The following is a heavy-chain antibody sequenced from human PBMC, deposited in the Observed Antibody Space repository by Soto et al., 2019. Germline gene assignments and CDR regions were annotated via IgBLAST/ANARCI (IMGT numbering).Heavy chain of an antibody. CDR2: IWHDGSNK. V-gene: IGHV3-33*01. J-gene: IGHJ4*02. D-gene: IGHD5-12*01. CDR3: AREGYSGYFFDY. Sequence: QVLLVESGGGVVQPGRSLRLSCVASGFSFSTYGMHWVRQPPGKGLEWVAGIWHDGSNKYYADSVQGRATISRDNSENTVYLQMNSLGGDDTAKYFCAREGYSGYFFDYWGQGTLVSVSS. CDR1: GFSFSTYG.